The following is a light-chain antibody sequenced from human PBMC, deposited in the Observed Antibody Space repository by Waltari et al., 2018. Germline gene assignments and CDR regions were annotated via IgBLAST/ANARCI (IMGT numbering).Light chain of an antibody. V-gene: IGKV1-12*01. CDR3: QQGKTFPLT. CDR2: AAS. Sequence: DIQLTQSPSSVSASVGDSVPISCRASHDISSYLAWYQQKPGKAPKRLIYAASSLLSGVPSRFSGSGSGTDFTLTISSLQADDSATDYCQQGKTFPLTFGGGTKVEI. J-gene: IGKJ4*01. CDR1: HDISSY.